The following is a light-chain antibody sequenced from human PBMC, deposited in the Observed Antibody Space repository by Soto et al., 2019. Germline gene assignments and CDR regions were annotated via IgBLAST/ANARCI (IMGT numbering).Light chain of an antibody. CDR3: QQIYSLTLT. CDR2: AAS. V-gene: IGKV1-39*01. CDR1: QSISSY. J-gene: IGKJ4*01. Sequence: DIRMTQSPSTLSASVGDRGTITCRASQSISSYLTLYQHKPGKAPNLLISAASTLQRGVPSRFSGSGSGTDFTLTISSLQPEDFATYYCQQIYSLTLTFGGGTKVLIK.